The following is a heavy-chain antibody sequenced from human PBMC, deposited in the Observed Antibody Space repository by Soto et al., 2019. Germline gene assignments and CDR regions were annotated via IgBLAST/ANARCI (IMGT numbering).Heavy chain of an antibody. D-gene: IGHD3-22*01. J-gene: IGHJ6*02. Sequence: PSETLSLTCAVYGGSFSGYYWSWIRQPPGKGLEWIGEINHSGSTNYNPSLKSRVTISVDTSKNQFSLKLSSVTAADTAVYYCARVLLLPPPYYYYGMDVWGQGTTVTVSS. V-gene: IGHV4-34*01. CDR3: ARVLLLPPPYYYYGMDV. CDR2: INHSGST. CDR1: GGSFSGYY.